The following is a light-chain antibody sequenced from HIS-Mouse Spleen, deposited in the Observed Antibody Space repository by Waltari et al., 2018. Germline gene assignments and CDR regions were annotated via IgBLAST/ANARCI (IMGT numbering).Light chain of an antibody. V-gene: IGLV3-10*01. CDR1: ALQKNY. CDR2: EDS. Sequence: SYELTQPPSVSVSPGQTARPTCSGDALQKNYAYWYQQKSGKAPVLVIYEDSKRPSGIPEIFSGSSSGTMATLTISGAQVEDEADYYCYSTDSSGNHRVFGGGTKLTVL. J-gene: IGLJ2*01. CDR3: YSTDSSGNHRV.